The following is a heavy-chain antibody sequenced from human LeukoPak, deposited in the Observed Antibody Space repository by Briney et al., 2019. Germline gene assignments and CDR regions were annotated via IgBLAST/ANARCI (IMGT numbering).Heavy chain of an antibody. CDR3: ARRVGSSWQSDS. J-gene: IGHJ4*02. V-gene: IGHV5-51*01. Sequence: GESLKISRMVSGYTFTNYWIGWVRQMPGKGLEWVRIIYPGDSDTRYSASFQGQVTFSADKSITTAYLQGSSLKASDTAMYYCARRVGSSWQSDSWGQGTLVTVSS. D-gene: IGHD6-13*01. CDR2: IYPGDSDT. CDR1: GYTFTNYW.